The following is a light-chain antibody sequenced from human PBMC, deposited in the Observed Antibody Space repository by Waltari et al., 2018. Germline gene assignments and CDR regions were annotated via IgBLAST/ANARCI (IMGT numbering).Light chain of an antibody. CDR2: KAS. V-gene: IGKV1-5*03. J-gene: IGKJ1*01. CDR1: QTMSNW. Sequence: DIQMTQSPSTLSASVGDTVTITCRASQTMSNWLAWYQQKPGKAPKVLIYKASNLQSGVPSRFSGSVSGTEFTLTISSLQPDAFATYYCQHFSTYSTFGQGTKVEIK. CDR3: QHFSTYST.